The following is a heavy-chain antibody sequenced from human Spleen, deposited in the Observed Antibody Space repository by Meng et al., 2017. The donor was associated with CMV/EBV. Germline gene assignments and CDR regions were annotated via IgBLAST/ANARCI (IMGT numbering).Heavy chain of an antibody. CDR1: GYTFTGYY. D-gene: IGHD6-19*01. V-gene: IGHV1-2*02. CDR2: INPNSGGT. CDR3: ARDHDSSGWYTP. J-gene: IGHJ5*02. Sequence: ASVKVSCKASGYTFTGYYMHWVRQAPGQGLEWMGWINPNSGGTNYVQKFQGRVTMTRDTSISTAYMELSRLRSDDTAVYYCARDHDSSGWYTPWGQGTLVTVSS.